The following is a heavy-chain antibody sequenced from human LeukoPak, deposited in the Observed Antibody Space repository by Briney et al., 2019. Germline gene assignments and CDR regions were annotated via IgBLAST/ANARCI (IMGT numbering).Heavy chain of an antibody. CDR1: GFTFSSYW. CDR2: ISSSGSTI. J-gene: IGHJ4*02. Sequence: GGSLRLSCAASGFTFSSYWMSWIRQAPGKGLEWVSYISSSGSTIYYADSVKGRFTISRDNAKNSLYLQMNSLRAEDTAVYYCARDITIFGVVNSLGYWGQGTLVTVSS. D-gene: IGHD3-3*01. CDR3: ARDITIFGVVNSLGY. V-gene: IGHV3-11*01.